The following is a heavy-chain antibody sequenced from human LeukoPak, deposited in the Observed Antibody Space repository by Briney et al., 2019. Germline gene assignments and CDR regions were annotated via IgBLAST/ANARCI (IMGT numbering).Heavy chain of an antibody. D-gene: IGHD4-11*01. J-gene: IGHJ6*03. V-gene: IGHV3-21*01. Sequence: PGGSLRLSCEASGFAFNSYTITWVRQAPGKGLESVSSITSRSSHIYIADSVKGRFTISRDNAKNSLFLQMSSLRVEDTAVYYCARAAQGATTENYFYYYMDVWGKGTTVTVSS. CDR3: ARAAQGATTENYFYYYMDV. CDR2: ITSRSSHI. CDR1: GFAFNSYT.